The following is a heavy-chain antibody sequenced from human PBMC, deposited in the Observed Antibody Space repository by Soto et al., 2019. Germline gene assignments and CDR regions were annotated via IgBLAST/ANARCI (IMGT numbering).Heavy chain of an antibody. CDR1: GGTFGNSA. Sequence: QVQLVQSGAEVKKPGSSVTVSCKASGGTFGNSAISWVRQAPGQGLEWMGGIIHIFPTPDYAQKFQGRVRITADESTSTAYMELTSLRSEDTAAYYCARDKDRQLLGGNYYYGIDVWGQGTRVTVSS. D-gene: IGHD3-3*02. CDR3: ARDKDRQLLGGNYYYGIDV. V-gene: IGHV1-69*12. J-gene: IGHJ6*02. CDR2: IIHIFPTP.